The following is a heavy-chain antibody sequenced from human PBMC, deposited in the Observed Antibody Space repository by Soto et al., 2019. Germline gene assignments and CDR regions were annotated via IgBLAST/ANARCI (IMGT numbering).Heavy chain of an antibody. D-gene: IGHD3-9*01. CDR1: GGFITNDY. J-gene: IGHJ5*02. CDR3: ARHPIRYYDVLTGQIVYPEFNWVDP. V-gene: IGHV4-59*08. Sequence: SETLSLTCAVSGGFITNDYWSWIRQPPGKGLEWIGYVYHTGSTNYKPSLKSRVTISVDKSKNQFSLKLTSVTAADTAVYYCARHPIRYYDVLTGQIVYPEFNWVDPWGHGILVTVSS. CDR2: VYHTGST.